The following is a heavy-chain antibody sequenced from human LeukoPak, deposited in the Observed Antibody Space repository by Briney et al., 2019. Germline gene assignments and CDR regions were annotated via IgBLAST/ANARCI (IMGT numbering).Heavy chain of an antibody. D-gene: IGHD3-10*01. CDR2: IKNAGIDT. Sequence: GGSLRLSCVGSGFMFSNYYMYWVRQAPGKGLVWVSRIKNAGIDTIYADSVKGRLTVSRDNAKNTVYLQMSSLRAEDTAVYYCARGGYGHNMDVWGEGTTVTVSS. CDR3: ARGGYGHNMDV. J-gene: IGHJ6*03. CDR1: GFMFSNYY. V-gene: IGHV3-74*01.